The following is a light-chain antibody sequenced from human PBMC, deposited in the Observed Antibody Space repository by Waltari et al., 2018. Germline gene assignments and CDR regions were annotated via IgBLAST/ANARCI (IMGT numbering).Light chain of an antibody. J-gene: IGKJ4*01. Sequence: DIQLIQSPSSLSAPVGDRVTITCRASRSISNYLHWYQQNPGKAPKLLVYAASSLQSGVPSRFSGSGSGTDFTLTITSLQREDFATYYCQQSFSDPPLTFGGGTKVEIK. CDR1: RSISNY. CDR2: AAS. V-gene: IGKV1-39*01. CDR3: QQSFSDPPLT.